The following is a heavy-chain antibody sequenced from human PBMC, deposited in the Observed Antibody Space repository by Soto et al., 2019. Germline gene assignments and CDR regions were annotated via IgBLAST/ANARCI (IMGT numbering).Heavy chain of an antibody. V-gene: IGHV3-23*01. CDR2: LGSGGST. CDR1: GFTFSSYA. CDR3: AKVASSSSPVDY. J-gene: IGHJ4*02. Sequence: GGSLRLSCAASGFTFSSYAMSWVRQAPGKGLEWVSLLGSGGSTYYADSVKGRFTISRDNSKNTLDLQMNSLRAEDTALYYCAKVASSSSPVDYWGQGTLVTVSS. D-gene: IGHD6-6*01.